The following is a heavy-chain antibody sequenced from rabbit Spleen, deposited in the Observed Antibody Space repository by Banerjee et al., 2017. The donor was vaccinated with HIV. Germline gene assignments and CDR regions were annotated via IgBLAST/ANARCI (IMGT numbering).Heavy chain of an antibody. V-gene: IGHV1S40*01. J-gene: IGHJ4*01. D-gene: IGHD3-1*01. CDR2: IHTGVGDGNT. CDR3: ARDPGLAMDACFDL. CDR1: GFSFSNNYH. Sequence: QSLEESGGDLVKPGASLTLTCTASGFSFSNNYHMCWVRQAPGKGLEWIACIHTGVGDGNTYYASWAKGRFTISKTSSTVDLKMTSLTAADTATYFCARDPGLAMDACFDLWGQGTLVTVS.